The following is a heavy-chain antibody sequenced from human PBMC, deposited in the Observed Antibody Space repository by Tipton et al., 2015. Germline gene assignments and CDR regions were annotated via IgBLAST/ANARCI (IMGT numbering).Heavy chain of an antibody. CDR2: IYSGGST. CDR3: ARGTTRLRGHTSGRAFYSHGVDA. J-gene: IGHJ6*02. V-gene: IGHV3-53*01. D-gene: IGHD1-14*01. CDR1: GFSVSSNY. Sequence: SLRLSCAASGFSVSSNYMSWVRQAPGKGLEWVSLIYSGGSTYYADSVKGRFTISRDNSKNTLYLQMNSLRAGDTAVYYCARGTTRLRGHTSGRAFYSHGVDAWGQGTTVIVSS.